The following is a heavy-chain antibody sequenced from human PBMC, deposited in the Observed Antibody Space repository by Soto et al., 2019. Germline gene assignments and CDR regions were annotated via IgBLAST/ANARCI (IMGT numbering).Heavy chain of an antibody. CDR3: ASDACPSWFDF. CDR2: ISSGGSA. Sequence: SETLSLTCNVSGGSINSYYWSWIRQPAGKGLEWIGRISSGGSAIYNPSLKSRVTISVDTSKNQFSLRLTSVTAADTAVYFCASDACPSWFDFWGRGTRVVVSS. V-gene: IGHV4-4*07. J-gene: IGHJ5*01. CDR1: GGSINSYY.